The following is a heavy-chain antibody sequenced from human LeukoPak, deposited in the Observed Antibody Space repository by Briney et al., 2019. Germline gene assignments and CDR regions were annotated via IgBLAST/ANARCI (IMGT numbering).Heavy chain of an antibody. CDR1: GGSISSYY. D-gene: IGHD2-15*01. V-gene: IGHV4-4*07. CDR3: ARDPYCSGGSCYLNWFDP. J-gene: IGHJ5*02. Sequence: SETLSLTCTVSGGSISSYYWSWIRHPAGKGLERIGRIYSSGSTNYNPSLKSRVSMSVDTSKNQFSLMLSSVTAADTAVYYCARDPYCSGGSCYLNWFDPWGQGTLVTVSS. CDR2: IYSSGST.